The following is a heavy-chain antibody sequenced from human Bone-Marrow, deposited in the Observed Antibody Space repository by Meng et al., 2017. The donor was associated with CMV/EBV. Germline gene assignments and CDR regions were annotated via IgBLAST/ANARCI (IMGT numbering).Heavy chain of an antibody. D-gene: IGHD2-2*01. CDR3: ARERGYCSSTGCYSEGFDY. Sequence: GESLKISCAASGFTFSSYSMNWVRQAPGKGLEWVSSISSSSSYIYYADSVKGRFTISRDNAKNSLYLQMNSLRAEDTAVYYCARERGYCSSTGCYSEGFDYWGQGTLVTVSS. J-gene: IGHJ4*02. CDR1: GFTFSSYS. V-gene: IGHV3-21*01. CDR2: ISSSSSYI.